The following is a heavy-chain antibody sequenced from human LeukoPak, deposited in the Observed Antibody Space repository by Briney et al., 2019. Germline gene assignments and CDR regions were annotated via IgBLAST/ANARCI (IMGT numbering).Heavy chain of an antibody. CDR2: INHSGST. CDR1: GGSFSGYY. V-gene: IGHV4-34*01. CDR3: ARVADFWSGYNGRFDY. D-gene: IGHD3-3*01. J-gene: IGHJ4*02. Sequence: SETLSLTCAVYGGSFSGYYWSWIRQPPGKGLEWIGEINHSGSTNYNPSLKGRVTISVDTSKNQFSLKLSSVTAADTAVYYCARVADFWSGYNGRFDYWGQGTLVTVSS.